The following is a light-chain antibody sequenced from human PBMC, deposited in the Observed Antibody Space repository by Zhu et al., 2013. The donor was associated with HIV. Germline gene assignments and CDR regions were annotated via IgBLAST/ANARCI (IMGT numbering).Light chain of an antibody. J-gene: IGKJ2*01. CDR3: QQYDTTPRT. CDR1: QGIANN. CDR2: AAS. Sequence: EIVMTQPPATLSVSPGERATLTCRASQGIANNLAWYQQRPGQAPRLLIYAASTRAPDVPARFSGSGSGTDFTLTISSLQSEDFALYYCQQYDTTPRTFGQGTKLEIK. V-gene: IGKV3-15*01.